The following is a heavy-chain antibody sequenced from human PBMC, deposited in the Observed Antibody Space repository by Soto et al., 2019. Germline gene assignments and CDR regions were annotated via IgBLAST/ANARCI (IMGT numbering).Heavy chain of an antibody. CDR2: INHSGST. Sequence: SETLSLTCAVYGGSFSGYYWSWIRQPPGKGLEWFGEINHSGSTNYNPSLKSRVTISVDTSKNQFSLKLSSVTAADTAVYYCARADIVLVPAAKSYYYYGMDVWGQGTTVTVSS. CDR1: GGSFSGYY. J-gene: IGHJ6*02. CDR3: ARADIVLVPAAKSYYYYGMDV. V-gene: IGHV4-34*01. D-gene: IGHD2-2*01.